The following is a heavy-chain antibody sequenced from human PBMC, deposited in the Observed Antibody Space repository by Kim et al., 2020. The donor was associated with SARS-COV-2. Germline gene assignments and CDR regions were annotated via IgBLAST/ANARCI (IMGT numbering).Heavy chain of an antibody. CDR2: T. J-gene: IGHJ4*02. Sequence: TDYAAPVKGRFNMSRDDSKNTLNLQMNSLETEDTSVYYCTTLISAAGRGYWGQGTLVTVSS. D-gene: IGHD6-13*01. CDR3: TTLISAAGRGY. V-gene: IGHV3-15*01.